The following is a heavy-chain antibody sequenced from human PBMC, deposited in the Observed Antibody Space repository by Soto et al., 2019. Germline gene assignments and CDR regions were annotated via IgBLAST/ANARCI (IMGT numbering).Heavy chain of an antibody. D-gene: IGHD5-12*01. Sequence: SETLSLTCTVSGGSISSYYWSWIRQPPGKGLEWIGYIYYSGSTNYNPSLKSRVTISVDTSKNQFSLKLSSVTAADTAVYYCARDNPPYGGDYWGQGTLVTVSS. CDR3: ARDNPPYGGDY. V-gene: IGHV4-59*12. CDR2: IYYSGST. CDR1: GGSISSYY. J-gene: IGHJ4*02.